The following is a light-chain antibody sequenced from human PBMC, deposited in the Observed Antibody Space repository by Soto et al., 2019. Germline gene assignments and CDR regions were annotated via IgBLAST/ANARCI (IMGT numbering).Light chain of an antibody. Sequence: DIQMTQSPSSLSASVGDTITLTCRASQAIFNFVAWYQRKPGGVPKLLIYAASTLQSGVPSRFSGSGSGTDFTLTISSLQPEDVATYYCQRYNSDPRTFGQGTKVEIK. CDR1: QAIFNF. CDR2: AAS. CDR3: QRYNSDPRT. V-gene: IGKV1-27*01. J-gene: IGKJ1*01.